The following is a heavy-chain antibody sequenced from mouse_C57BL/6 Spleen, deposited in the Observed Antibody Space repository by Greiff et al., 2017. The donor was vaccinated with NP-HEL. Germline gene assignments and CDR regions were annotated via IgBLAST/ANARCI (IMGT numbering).Heavy chain of an antibody. CDR2: IISGSSTI. D-gene: IGHD2-3*01. V-gene: IGHV5-17*01. CDR1: GFTFSDYG. Sequence: EVKLVESGGGLVKPGGSLKLSCAASGFTFSDYGMHWVRQAPEQGLEWVAYIISGSSTIYSADTVKGRFTISIDNAKNTLFLQMTSLRSEDTAMYYSVTYEGDYDWYIDDGGKGTTVTVSS. CDR3: VTYEGDYDWYIDD. J-gene: IGHJ1*03.